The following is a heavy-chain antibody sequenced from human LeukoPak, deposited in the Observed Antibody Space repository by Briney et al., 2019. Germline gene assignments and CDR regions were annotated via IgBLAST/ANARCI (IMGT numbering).Heavy chain of an antibody. CDR3: ARRDYYYYYMNV. V-gene: IGHV1-69*05. Sequence: EASVKVSCKASGGTFSSYAISWVRQAPGQGLEWMGGIIPIFGTANYAQKFQGRVTITTDESTSTAYMELSSLRSEDTAVYYCARRDYYYYYMNVWGKGTTVTVSS. J-gene: IGHJ6*03. CDR1: GGTFSSYA. CDR2: IIPIFGTA.